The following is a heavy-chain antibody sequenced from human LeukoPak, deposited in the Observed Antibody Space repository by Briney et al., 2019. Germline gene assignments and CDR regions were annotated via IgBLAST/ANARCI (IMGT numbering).Heavy chain of an antibody. CDR2: INHSGST. CDR3: ARGFGGVKTDFDY. CDR1: RFTFSSYS. D-gene: IGHD3-16*01. J-gene: IGHJ4*02. V-gene: IGHV4-34*01. Sequence: GSLRLSCAASRFTFSSYSMNWIRQPPGKGLEWIGEINHSGSTNYNPSLKSRVTISVDTSKNQFSLKLSSVTAADTAVYYCARGFGGVKTDFDYWGQGTLVTVSS.